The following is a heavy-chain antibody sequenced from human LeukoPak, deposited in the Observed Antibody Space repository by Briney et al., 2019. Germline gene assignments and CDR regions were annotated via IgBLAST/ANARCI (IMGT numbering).Heavy chain of an antibody. D-gene: IGHD3-16*01. CDR3: ARHDYDPRDYMDV. J-gene: IGHJ6*03. CDR2: IYYSGST. Sequence: SETLSLTCTVSGGSISSVNYYWGWIRQPPGKGLEWIGYIYYSGSTNYNPSLKSRVTISVDTSKNQFSLKLSSVTAADTAVYYCARHDYDPRDYMDVWGKGTTVTVSS. CDR1: GGSISSVNYY. V-gene: IGHV4-61*01.